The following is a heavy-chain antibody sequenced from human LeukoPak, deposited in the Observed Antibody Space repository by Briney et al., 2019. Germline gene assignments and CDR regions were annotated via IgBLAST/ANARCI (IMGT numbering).Heavy chain of an antibody. J-gene: IGHJ6*03. CDR3: ARVLNPSNYDILTGYYWNYYYYYYMDV. D-gene: IGHD3-9*01. Sequence: GGSLRLSCAASGFTFSSYGMHWVRQAPGKGLEWVAFIRYDGTHEYYADSVKGRFTISRDNAKNSLYLQMNSLRAEDTAVYYCARVLNPSNYDILTGYYWNYYYYYYMDVWGKGTTVTVSS. V-gene: IGHV3-30*02. CDR1: GFTFSSYG. CDR2: IRYDGTHE.